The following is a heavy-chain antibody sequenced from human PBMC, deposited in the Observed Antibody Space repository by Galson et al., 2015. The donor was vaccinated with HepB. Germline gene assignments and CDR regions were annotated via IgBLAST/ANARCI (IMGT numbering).Heavy chain of an antibody. CDR1: GFTFNNYC. V-gene: IGHV3-7*03. J-gene: IGHJ4*02. CDR2: IKQDGSEK. CDR3: ARDYPYDCSSTSCESPFDY. D-gene: IGHD2-2*01. Sequence: SLRLSCAASGFTFNNYCMSWVRQAPGEGLEWVAYIKQDGSEKYYVDSVKGRFTISRDNAKNSLYLQMNSLRAEDTAVYYCARDYPYDCSSTSCESPFDYWGQGTLVTVSP.